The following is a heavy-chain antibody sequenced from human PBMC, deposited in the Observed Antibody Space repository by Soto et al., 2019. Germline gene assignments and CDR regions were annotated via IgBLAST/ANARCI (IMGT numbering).Heavy chain of an antibody. D-gene: IGHD3-22*01. CDR1: GFTFSSYA. V-gene: IGHV3-23*01. CDR3: AKFSVVIPKYNWFDP. J-gene: IGHJ5*02. CDR2: ISGSGGST. Sequence: VGSLRLSCAASGFTFSSYAMSWVRQAPGKGLEWVSAISGSGGSTYYADSVKGRFTISRDNSKNTLYLQMNSLRAEDTAVYYCAKFSVVIPKYNWFDPWGQGTLVTVSS.